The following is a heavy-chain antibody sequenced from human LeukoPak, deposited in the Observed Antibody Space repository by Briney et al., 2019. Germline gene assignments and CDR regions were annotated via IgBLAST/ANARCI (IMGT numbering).Heavy chain of an antibody. Sequence: SETLSLTCTVSGGSISSHYWSWIRQPPGKGLEWIGYIYYSGSTNYNPSLKSRVTISVDTSKNQFSLKLSSVTAADTAVYYCARALIAAAVLDPWGQGTLVTVSS. CDR1: GGSISSHY. D-gene: IGHD6-13*01. CDR3: ARALIAAAVLDP. CDR2: IYYSGST. J-gene: IGHJ5*02. V-gene: IGHV4-59*11.